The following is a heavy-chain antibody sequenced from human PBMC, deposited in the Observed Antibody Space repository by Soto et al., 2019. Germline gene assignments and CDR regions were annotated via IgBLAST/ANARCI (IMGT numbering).Heavy chain of an antibody. Sequence: ASVKVSCKASGYTFTSYDINWVRQATGQGLEWMGWMNPNSGNTGYAQKFQGRVTMTRNTSISTAYMELSILRSEDSAVFYCVRFYYGSGSYYSSFDYWGQGTLVTVSS. J-gene: IGHJ4*02. CDR1: GYTFTSYD. V-gene: IGHV1-8*01. CDR2: MNPNSGNT. D-gene: IGHD3-10*01. CDR3: VRFYYGSGSYYSSFDY.